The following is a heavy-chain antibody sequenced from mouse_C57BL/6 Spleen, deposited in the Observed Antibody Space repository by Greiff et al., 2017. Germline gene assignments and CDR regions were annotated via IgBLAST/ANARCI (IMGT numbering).Heavy chain of an antibody. CDR1: GFSLSTSGMG. J-gene: IGHJ3*01. V-gene: IGHV8-12*01. Sequence: QVTLKESGPGILQSSQTLSLTCSFSGFSLSTSGMGVSWIRQPSGKGLEWLAHIYWDDDKRYNPSLKSRLTISKDTSRNQVFLKITSVDTADTATYYCAPIYYDYSFAYWGQGTLVTVSA. CDR3: APIYYDYSFAY. D-gene: IGHD2-4*01. CDR2: IYWDDDK.